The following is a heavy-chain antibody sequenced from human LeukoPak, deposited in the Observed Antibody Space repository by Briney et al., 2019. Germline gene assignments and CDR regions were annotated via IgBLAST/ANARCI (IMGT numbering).Heavy chain of an antibody. Sequence: QPGGSLRLSCAASGFTFSSYAMSWVRQAPGKGLEWVSAISGSGGSTYYADSVKGRFTISRDNSKNTLYLQMNSLRAEDTAVYYCARTRGGITMIVVVIGGVDYWGQGTLVTVSS. CDR3: ARTRGGITMIVVVIGGVDY. D-gene: IGHD3-22*01. J-gene: IGHJ4*02. CDR2: ISGSGGST. V-gene: IGHV3-23*01. CDR1: GFTFSSYA.